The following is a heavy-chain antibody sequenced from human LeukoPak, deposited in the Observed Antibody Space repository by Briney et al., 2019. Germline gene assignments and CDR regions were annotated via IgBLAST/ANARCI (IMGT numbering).Heavy chain of an antibody. V-gene: IGHV3-23*01. CDR1: GFTFSSYA. CDR3: AIGGRVVVVAAHIDY. J-gene: IGHJ4*02. CDR2: ISGSGGST. Sequence: GGSRRLPCAASGFTFSSYAMIWVRQAPGKGLEWVSDISGSGGSTYYADSVKGRFTISRDNSKNTLYLLLNSLRAEDTAIYYCAIGGRVVVVAAHIDYWGQGTLVTVSS. D-gene: IGHD2-15*01.